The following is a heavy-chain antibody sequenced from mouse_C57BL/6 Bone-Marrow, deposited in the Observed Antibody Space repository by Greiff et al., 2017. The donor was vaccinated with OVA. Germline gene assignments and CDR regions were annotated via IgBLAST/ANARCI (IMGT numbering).Heavy chain of an antibody. CDR2: IYPGGGYT. CDR3: ARWAVVARNYFDY. Sequence: VQLQQSGAELVRPGTSVKMSCKASGYTFTNYWIGWAKQRPGHGLEWIGDIYPGGGYTNYNEKCKGKATLTADKSSSTAYMQFSSLTSEDSAIYYCARWAVVARNYFDYWGQGTTLTVSS. CDR1: GYTFTNYW. V-gene: IGHV1-63*01. J-gene: IGHJ2*01. D-gene: IGHD1-1*01.